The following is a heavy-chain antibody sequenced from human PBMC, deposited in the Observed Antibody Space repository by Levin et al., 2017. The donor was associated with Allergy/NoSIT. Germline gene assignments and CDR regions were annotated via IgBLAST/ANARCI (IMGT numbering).Heavy chain of an antibody. V-gene: IGHV4-59*01. D-gene: IGHD4-17*01. J-gene: IGHJ2*01. Sequence: SETLSLTCTVSGGSISSYYWSWIRQPPGKGLEWIGYIYYSGSTNYNPSLKSRVTISVDTSKNQFSLKLSSVTAADTAVYYCARGHDYGDYFWYFDLWGRGTLVTVSS. CDR2: IYYSGST. CDR1: GGSISSYY. CDR3: ARGHDYGDYFWYFDL.